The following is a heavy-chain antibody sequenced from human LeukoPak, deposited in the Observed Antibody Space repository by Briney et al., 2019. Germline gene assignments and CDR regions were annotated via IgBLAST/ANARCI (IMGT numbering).Heavy chain of an antibody. V-gene: IGHV3-23*01. J-gene: IGHJ4*02. CDR1: GFTFSTYA. CDR3: AKHGTSGYNFFDS. CDR2: ITTGGIT. D-gene: IGHD3-22*01. Sequence: GGSLRLSRAASGFTFSTYAMTWVRQAPGKGLEWVSTITTGGITYHADSVKGRFTISRDISKSTLHLQMNGLRAEDTAMYYCAKHGTSGYNFFDSWGQGTLVTVSS.